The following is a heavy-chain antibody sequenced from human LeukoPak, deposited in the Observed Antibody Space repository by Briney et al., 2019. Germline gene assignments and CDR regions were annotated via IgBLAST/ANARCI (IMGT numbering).Heavy chain of an antibody. V-gene: IGHV3-30*18. CDR3: AKEGSSSWTPNE. CDR1: GFTFSSYG. D-gene: IGHD6-13*01. J-gene: IGHJ4*02. Sequence: GGSLRLSCAASGFTFSSYGMHWVRQAPGKGLEWVAVISYDGSNKYYADSVKGRFTISRDNSKNTLYLQMNSLRAEDTAVYYCAKEGSSSWTPNEWGQGTLVTVSS. CDR2: ISYDGSNK.